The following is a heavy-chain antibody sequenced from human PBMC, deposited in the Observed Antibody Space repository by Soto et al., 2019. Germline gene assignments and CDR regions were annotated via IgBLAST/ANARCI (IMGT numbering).Heavy chain of an antibody. CDR2: IYWDDDK. D-gene: IGHD4-17*01. V-gene: IGHV2-5*02. CDR3: AHRLNAGYGDYAPFDS. CDR1: AFSLSTSGEG. J-gene: IGHJ4*02. Sequence: QITLKESGPTPVKPTQTPTLTCTFSAFSLSTSGEGVGWIRQPPGKALEWLGLIYWDDDKRYNPPLKSRLTITKDTSKTQVVLTMTHMDPVAAATYCCAHRLNAGYGDYAPFDSWGQGTLVTASS.